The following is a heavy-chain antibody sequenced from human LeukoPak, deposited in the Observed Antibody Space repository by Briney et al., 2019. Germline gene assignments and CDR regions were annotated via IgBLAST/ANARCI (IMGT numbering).Heavy chain of an antibody. D-gene: IGHD1-26*01. CDR1: GYTFTGYY. CDR3: ARGDSGSYYGCFDY. CDR2: INPNSGGT. Sequence: ASVKVSCKASGYTFTGYYMHWVRQAPGQGLEWMGWINPNSGGTNYAQKFQGRVTMTRDTSTSTVYMELSSLRSEDTAVYYCARGDSGSYYGCFDYWGQGTLVTVSS. V-gene: IGHV1-2*02. J-gene: IGHJ4*02.